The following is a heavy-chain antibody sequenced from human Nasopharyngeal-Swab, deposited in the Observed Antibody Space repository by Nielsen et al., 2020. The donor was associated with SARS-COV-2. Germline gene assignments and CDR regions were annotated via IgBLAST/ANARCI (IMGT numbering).Heavy chain of an antibody. D-gene: IGHD1-26*01. V-gene: IGHV3-23*01. J-gene: IGHJ4*02. Sequence: GGSLRLSCAASGLSFSRYAMSWVRQAPGMGLEWVSGVNGPGGTYYAGSVKGRFTISRDIFQNTLYLQMNSLRVEDTATYYCAKDYPGLVGSSSIFDYWGQGILVTVSS. CDR1: GLSFSRYA. CDR3: AKDYPGLVGSSSIFDY. CDR2: VNGPGGT.